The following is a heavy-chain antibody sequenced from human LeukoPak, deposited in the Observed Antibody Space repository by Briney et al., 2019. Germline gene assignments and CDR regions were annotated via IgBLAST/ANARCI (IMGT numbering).Heavy chain of an antibody. J-gene: IGHJ6*02. CDR2: INHSGRT. V-gene: IGHV4-34*01. D-gene: IGHD2-2*01. CDR1: GGSFSDYF. CDR3: ARDVVVVPAAIHYGMDV. Sequence: SETLSLTCAVYGGSFSDYFGGWIRQPPGKGLEWIGEINHSGRTYYNPSLKSRVTISVDTSKNQFSLNLSSVTAADTAVYYCARDVVVVPAAIHYGMDVWGQGTTVTVSS.